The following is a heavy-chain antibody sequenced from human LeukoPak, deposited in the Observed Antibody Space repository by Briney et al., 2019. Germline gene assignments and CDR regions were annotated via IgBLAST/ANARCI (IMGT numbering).Heavy chain of an antibody. CDR2: IYYSGST. J-gene: IGHJ4*02. Sequence: PSETLSLTCTVSGGSISSYYWRGIRQPPGRGREGRGYIYYSGSTNYNPSLKSRVPISGDTSKNLFSLKLSSVTSADTPVYFCARDTYAAYENTPWGLAPRGQGTVVTV. D-gene: IGHD3-16*01. V-gene: IGHV4-59*01. CDR3: ARDTYAAYENTPWGLAP. CDR1: GGSISSYY.